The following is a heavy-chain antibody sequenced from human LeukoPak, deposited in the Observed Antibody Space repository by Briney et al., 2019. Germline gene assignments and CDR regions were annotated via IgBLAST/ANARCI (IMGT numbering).Heavy chain of an antibody. J-gene: IGHJ6*01. V-gene: IGHV3-21*01. CDR1: GFTFSGSA. CDR2: IGSGSNYI. D-gene: IGHD6-13*01. CDR3: ARDFGQQLLGKYYYYG. Sequence: GGSLRLSCAASGFTFSGSAMNWVRQAPGKGLEWVSSIGSGSNYIDYADSVKGRFTISRDNAKNSLSLQMNSLRAEDTAVYYCARDFGQQLLGKYYYYG.